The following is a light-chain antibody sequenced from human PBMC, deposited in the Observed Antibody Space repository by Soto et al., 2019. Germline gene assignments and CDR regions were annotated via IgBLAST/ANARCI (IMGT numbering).Light chain of an antibody. CDR1: QSVRHK. CDR3: QQYNTWPPIT. V-gene: IGKV3-15*01. CDR2: DAS. Sequence: IVMTQSPATLSVSPGEGVTLSCRASQSVRHKLAWYQQKPGQGPRLLIHDASTRAPGIPARFSGGGSGTAFTLTISSLQSEDSAVYFCQQYNTWPPITFGGGTKVEIK. J-gene: IGKJ4*01.